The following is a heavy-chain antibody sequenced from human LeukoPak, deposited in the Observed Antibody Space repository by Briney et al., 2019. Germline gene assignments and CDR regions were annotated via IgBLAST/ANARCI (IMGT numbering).Heavy chain of an antibody. Sequence: GASVKVSCKASGYTFTSYYMHWVRQAPGQGLEWMGIINPSGGSTSYAQKFQGRVTMTEDTSTDTAYMELSSLRSEDTAVYYCATVKYYYYYMDVWGKGTTVTVSS. CDR3: ATVKYYYYYMDV. V-gene: IGHV1-46*01. CDR1: GYTFTSYY. J-gene: IGHJ6*03. CDR2: INPSGGST.